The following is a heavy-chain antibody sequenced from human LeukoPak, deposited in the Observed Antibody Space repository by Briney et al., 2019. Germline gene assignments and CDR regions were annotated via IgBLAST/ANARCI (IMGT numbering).Heavy chain of an antibody. V-gene: IGHV3-7*01. Sequence: PGGSLRLSCAASGFTFSSYWMSWVRQAPGKGLEWVANIKQDGSEKYYVDSVKGRFTISRDNAKNSLYLQMNSLRAEDTAVYYCARDRGYCSGGSCYSDYWGQGTLVTVSS. CDR1: GFTFSSYW. CDR2: IKQDGSEK. D-gene: IGHD2-15*01. CDR3: ARDRGYCSGGSCYSDY. J-gene: IGHJ4*02.